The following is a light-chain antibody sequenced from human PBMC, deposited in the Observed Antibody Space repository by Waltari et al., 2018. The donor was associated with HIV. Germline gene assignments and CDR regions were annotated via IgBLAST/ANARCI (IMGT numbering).Light chain of an antibody. CDR1: QPISNS. Sequence: DVHLTQSPSSLSASVEDRVTITCRASQPISNSLAWYQQKPGKAPKPLVYGTSRLESGVPSRFSGSGSGTDYTLTISSLQPEDFASYYCQQYYSIPNTFGQGTKLEIK. CDR3: QQYYSIPNT. CDR2: GTS. V-gene: IGKV1-NL1*01. J-gene: IGKJ2*01.